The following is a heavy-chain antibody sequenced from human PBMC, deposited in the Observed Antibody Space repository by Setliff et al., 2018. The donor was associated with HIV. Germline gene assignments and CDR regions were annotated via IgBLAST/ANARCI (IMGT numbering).Heavy chain of an antibody. Sequence: SETLSLTCTVSGGSISSSSHYWGWIRQPPGKGLEWIGSIYFSGSTYYNPSLKSRVTISVDTSKNQFSLKLRSVTAADTAVYYCARHGYSSDLRISYCDSWGQGSLVTVSS. CDR2: IYFSGST. J-gene: IGHJ4*02. CDR3: ARHGYSSDLRISYCDS. D-gene: IGHD5-18*01. CDR1: GGSISSSSHY. V-gene: IGHV4-39*01.